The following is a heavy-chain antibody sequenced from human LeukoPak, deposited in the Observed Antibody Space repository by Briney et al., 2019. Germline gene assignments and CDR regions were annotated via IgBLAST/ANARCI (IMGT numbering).Heavy chain of an antibody. Sequence: GASVKVSCKVSGCTLTELSMHWVRQAPGKGLEWMGGFDPEDGETIYAQKFQGRVTMTEDTSTDTAYMELSSLRSEDTAVYYCATRLTPRWNPLNWFDPWGQGTLVTVSS. J-gene: IGHJ5*02. CDR2: FDPEDGET. CDR3: ATRLTPRWNPLNWFDP. D-gene: IGHD1-1*01. V-gene: IGHV1-24*01. CDR1: GCTLTELS.